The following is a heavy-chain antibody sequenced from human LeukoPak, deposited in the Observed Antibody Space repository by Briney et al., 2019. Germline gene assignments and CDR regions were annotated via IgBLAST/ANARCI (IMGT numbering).Heavy chain of an antibody. CDR3: ARRDENWYFDL. V-gene: IGHV5-51*01. CDR1: AYSFTSYS. CDR2: IYRGDSHT. Sequence: GQALKIDCTGHAYSFTSYSIGWARHMPVKGREWMGIIYRGDSHTRYSPPCQRQVTISADKSISTAYLQWSSLKASDTAMYYCARRDENWYFDLGGGSTLLSVP. J-gene: IGHJ2*01.